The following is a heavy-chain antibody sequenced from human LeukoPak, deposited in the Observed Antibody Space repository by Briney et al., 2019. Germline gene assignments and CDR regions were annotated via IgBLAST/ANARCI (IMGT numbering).Heavy chain of an antibody. CDR1: GYTFTSYD. Sequence: ASVKVSCKASGYTFTSYDINWVRQATGQGLEWMGWMNPNSGNTGYAQKFQGRVTMTRNTSISTAYMELSSLRAEDTAVYYCASVVSVIAARLDAFDIWGQGTMVTVSS. D-gene: IGHD6-6*01. V-gene: IGHV1-8*01. J-gene: IGHJ3*02. CDR3: ASVVSVIAARLDAFDI. CDR2: MNPNSGNT.